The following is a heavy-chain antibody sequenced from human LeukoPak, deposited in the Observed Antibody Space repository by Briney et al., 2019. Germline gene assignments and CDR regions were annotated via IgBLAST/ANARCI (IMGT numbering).Heavy chain of an antibody. Sequence: SETLSLTCAVSGGSIGSSNLWSWVRQSPGKGLEWIGEIYHSGSTNYDPSLKSRVTISVDKSKNQFSLKLSSVTAADTAVYYCARDDFVDTAMVRFYYWGQGTLVTVSS. CDR1: GGSIGSSNL. V-gene: IGHV4-4*02. D-gene: IGHD5-18*01. CDR3: ARDDFVDTAMVRFYY. CDR2: IYHSGST. J-gene: IGHJ4*02.